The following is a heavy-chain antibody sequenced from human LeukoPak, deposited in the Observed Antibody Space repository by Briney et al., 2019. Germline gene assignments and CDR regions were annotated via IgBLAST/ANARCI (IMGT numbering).Heavy chain of an antibody. CDR2: IYSGGST. V-gene: IGHV3-53*01. J-gene: IGHJ6*03. Sequence: GGSLRLSCAASGLTVSSNCMSWVRQAPGKGLEWVSFIYSGGSTYYTDSVKGRFTISRDNSKNTLYLQMSSLRAEDTAVYYCAKVARVSDYYYYYMDVWGKGTTVTVSS. CDR1: GLTVSSNC. D-gene: IGHD3-3*01. CDR3: AKVARVSDYYYYYMDV.